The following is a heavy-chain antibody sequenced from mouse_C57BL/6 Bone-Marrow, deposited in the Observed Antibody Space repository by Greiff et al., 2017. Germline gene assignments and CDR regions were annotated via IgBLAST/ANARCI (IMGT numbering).Heavy chain of an antibody. Sequence: QVQLQQPGAELVKPGASVKLSCKASGYTFTSYWMQWVKQRPGQGLEWIGEIDPSDSHTNYNQKFKGKAKLTVDTSSSTAYMQLSSLTSEDSAVYYCAREKGSYDYGFAYWGQGTLVTVSA. J-gene: IGHJ3*01. CDR2: IDPSDSHT. CDR3: AREKGSYDYGFAY. V-gene: IGHV1-50*01. D-gene: IGHD2-4*01. CDR1: GYTFTSYW.